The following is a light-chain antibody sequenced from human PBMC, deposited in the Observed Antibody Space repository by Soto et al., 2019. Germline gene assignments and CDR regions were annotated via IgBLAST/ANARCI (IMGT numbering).Light chain of an antibody. CDR3: CSDAGPLPVV. CDR1: SSDVGSYNL. Sequence: QSALTQPASVSGSPGQSITISCTGTSSDVGSYNLVSWYQQHPGKAPKLMIYEGSKRPSGVSNRFSGSKSGNTASLTISGLQAEDEADYYCCSDAGPLPVVFGGGTKLTVL. CDR2: EGS. V-gene: IGLV2-23*01. J-gene: IGLJ2*01.